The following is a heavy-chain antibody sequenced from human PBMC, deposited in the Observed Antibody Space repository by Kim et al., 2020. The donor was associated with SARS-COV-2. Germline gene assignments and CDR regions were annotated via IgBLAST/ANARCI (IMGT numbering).Heavy chain of an antibody. Sequence: SKAYGGTTEYAASMKGRFTISRDDSKSIAYLQMDSLKTEDTAVYYCTSFNYWGQGTLVTVSS. CDR2: SKAYGGTT. V-gene: IGHV3-49*02. J-gene: IGHJ4*02. CDR3: TSFNY.